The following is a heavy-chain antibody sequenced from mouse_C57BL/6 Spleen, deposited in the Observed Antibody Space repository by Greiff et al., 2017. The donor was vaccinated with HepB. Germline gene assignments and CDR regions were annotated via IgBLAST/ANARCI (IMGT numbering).Heavy chain of an antibody. CDR2: IHPNSGST. V-gene: IGHV1-64*01. CDR3: ASPGGSTTGGYYYAMDY. D-gene: IGHD1-1*01. CDR1: GYTFTSYW. Sequence: VQLQQSGAELVKPGASVKLSCKASGYTFTSYWMHWVKQRPGQGLEWIGMIHPNSGSTNYNEKFKSKATLTVDKSSSTAYMQLSSLTSEDSAVYYCASPGGSTTGGYYYAMDYWGQGTSVTVSS. J-gene: IGHJ4*01.